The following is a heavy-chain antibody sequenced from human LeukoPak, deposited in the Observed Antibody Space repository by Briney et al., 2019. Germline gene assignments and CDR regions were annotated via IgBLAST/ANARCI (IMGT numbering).Heavy chain of an antibody. CDR1: GGSISSASSY. CDR3: ARWLAAAGTYYFDY. D-gene: IGHD6-13*01. Sequence: SETLSLTCTVSGGSISSASSYWGWIRQPPGKGLEWIGSIYFSGSTYYNPSLKSRDTISVDASKNQFSLKLSSVTAADTAVYYCARWLAAAGTYYFDYWGQGTLVTVSS. V-gene: IGHV4-39*01. J-gene: IGHJ4*02. CDR2: IYFSGST.